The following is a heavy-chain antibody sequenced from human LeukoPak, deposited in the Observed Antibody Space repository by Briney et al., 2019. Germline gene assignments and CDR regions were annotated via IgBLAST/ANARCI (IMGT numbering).Heavy chain of an antibody. Sequence: SETLSLTCTVSGGSISSYYWNWTRQPPGKGLEWIGNIYYTGSTNYNPSLKSRVTILVDTSKNQFSLKVSSVTAADTAVYYCARDRGYCTTSSCHATGAPDSWGQGTLVTVSS. V-gene: IGHV4-59*01. CDR2: IYYTGST. D-gene: IGHD2-2*03. J-gene: IGHJ5*01. CDR1: GGSISSYY. CDR3: ARDRGYCTTSSCHATGAPDS.